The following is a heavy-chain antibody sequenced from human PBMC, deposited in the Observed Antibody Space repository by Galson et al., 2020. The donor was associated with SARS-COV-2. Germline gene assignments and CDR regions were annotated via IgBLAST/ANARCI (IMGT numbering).Heavy chain of an antibody. CDR2: ISAYNGNT. J-gene: IGHJ6*03. Sequence: ASVKVSCKASGYTFTSYGISWVRQAPGQGLEWMGWISAYNGNTNYAQKLQGRVTMTTDTSTSTAYMELRSLRSDDTAVYYCARGVIVDTAMVSYYYYYMDVWGKVTTVTVS. V-gene: IGHV1-18*01. CDR1: GYTFTSYG. D-gene: IGHD5-18*01. CDR3: ARGVIVDTAMVSYYYYYMDV.